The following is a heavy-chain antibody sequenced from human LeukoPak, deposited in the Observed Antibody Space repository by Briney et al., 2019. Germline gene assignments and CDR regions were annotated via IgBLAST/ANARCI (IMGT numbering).Heavy chain of an antibody. J-gene: IGHJ4*02. CDR2: INHSGST. D-gene: IGHD3-22*01. CDR1: GGSFSGYY. CDR3: ARGDYYESSGYAY. Sequence: PSETLSLTCAVYGGSFSGYYWSWIRQPPGKGLEWIGEINHSGSTNYNPSLKSRVTISVDTSKNQFSLKLSSVTAADTAVYYCARGDYYESSGYAYWGQGTLDTVSS. V-gene: IGHV4-34*01.